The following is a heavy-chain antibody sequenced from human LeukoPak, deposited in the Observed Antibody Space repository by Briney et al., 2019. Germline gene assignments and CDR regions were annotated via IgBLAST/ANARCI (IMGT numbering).Heavy chain of an antibody. J-gene: IGHJ3*02. CDR3: ARRDYDENAFDI. D-gene: IGHD4-17*01. CDR2: INWNGGST. Sequence: PGGSLSLSCAASGFTFDDYGMSWVRQAPGKGLEWVSDINWNGGSTGYADSVKGRFTISRDNAKNSLYLQMNSLRAEETALYYCARRDYDENAFDIWGQRTMVTVSS. V-gene: IGHV3-20*04. CDR1: GFTFDDYG.